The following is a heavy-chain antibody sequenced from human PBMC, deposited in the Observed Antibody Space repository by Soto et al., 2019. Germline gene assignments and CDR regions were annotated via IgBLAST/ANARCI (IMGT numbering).Heavy chain of an antibody. CDR2: IYYSGST. D-gene: IGHD6-19*01. CDR1: GGSISSYY. CDR3: ARHVGYSSPTTNWFDP. Sequence: SETLSLTCTVSGGSISSYYWSWIRQPPGKGLEWIGYIYYSGSTNYNPSLKSRVTISVDTSKNQFSPKLSSVTAADTAVYYCARHVGYSSPTTNWFDPWGQGTLVTVSS. V-gene: IGHV4-59*08. J-gene: IGHJ5*02.